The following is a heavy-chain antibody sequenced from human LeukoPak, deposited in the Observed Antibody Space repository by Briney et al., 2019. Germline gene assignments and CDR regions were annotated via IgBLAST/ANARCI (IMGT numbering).Heavy chain of an antibody. CDR1: GFTFGSYT. CDR2: ISGSGGDT. J-gene: IGHJ4*02. D-gene: IGHD5-12*01. Sequence: GGSLGLSCAASGFTFGSYTMTWVRQAPGKGLEWVSAISGSGGDTYYADSVKGRFTISRDNSKNTLYLQMNSLRAEDTAVYYCAKDTVVATIYYFDYWGQGTLVTVSS. CDR3: AKDTVVATIYYFDY. V-gene: IGHV3-23*01.